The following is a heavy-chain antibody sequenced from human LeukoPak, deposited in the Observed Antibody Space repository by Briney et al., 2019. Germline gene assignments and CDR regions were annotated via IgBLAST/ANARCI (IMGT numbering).Heavy chain of an antibody. CDR2: MYHSGST. J-gene: IGHJ4*02. Sequence: ETLSLTCTVSGYSISSDYYWGWIRQPPGKGLEWIGSMYHSGSTYYNPSLKSRVTISVDTSKNQFSLKLTSVTAADTAVYYCAKASRRHCPNTSCYTLDYWGQGTLVTGSS. CDR1: GYSISSDYY. D-gene: IGHD2-2*02. CDR3: AKASRRHCPNTSCYTLDY. V-gene: IGHV4-38-2*02.